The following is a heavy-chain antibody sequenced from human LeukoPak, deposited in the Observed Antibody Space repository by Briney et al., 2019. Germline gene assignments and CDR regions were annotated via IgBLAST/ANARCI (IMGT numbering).Heavy chain of an antibody. CDR3: ARIRDGYNYELDY. V-gene: IGHV3-66*02. CDR1: GFTFRSYS. J-gene: IGHJ4*02. Sequence: PGGSLRLSCVASGFTFRSYSMSWVRQAPGKGLEWVSVIYSGGSTYYADSVKGRFTISRDNSKNTLYLQMNSLRAEDTAVYYCARIRDGYNYELDYWGQGTLVTVSS. CDR2: IYSGGST. D-gene: IGHD5-24*01.